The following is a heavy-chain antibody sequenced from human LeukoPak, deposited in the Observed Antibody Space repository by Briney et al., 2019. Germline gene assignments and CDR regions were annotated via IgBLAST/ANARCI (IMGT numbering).Heavy chain of an antibody. J-gene: IGHJ6*02. CDR1: GRSFSGYY. D-gene: IGHD3-3*01. V-gene: IGHV4-34*01. Sequence: PSEPWTLTCAVFGRSFSGYYWSWIGQPPGKGLEWIGEINHSGSTNYNPSLKSRVTISVDTSKHQFSLKLSSVTAADTAVYYCARGVTIFGVVTPYYYYGMDVWGQGTTVTVSS. CDR3: ARGVTIFGVVTPYYYYGMDV. CDR2: INHSGST.